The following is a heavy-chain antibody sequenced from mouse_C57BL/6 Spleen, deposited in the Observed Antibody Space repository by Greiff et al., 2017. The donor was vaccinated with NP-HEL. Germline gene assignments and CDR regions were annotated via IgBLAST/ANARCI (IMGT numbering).Heavy chain of an antibody. CDR2: IDPSDSET. J-gene: IGHJ2*01. Sequence: VQLQQPGAELVRPGSSVKLSCKASGYTFTSYWMHWVKQRPIQGLEWIGNIDPSDSETHYNQKFKDKATLTVDKSSSTAYMQLSSLTSEDSAVYYCARSPYYYSSSYFDYWGQGTTLTVSS. V-gene: IGHV1-52*01. CDR1: GYTFTSYW. CDR3: ARSPYYYSSSYFDY. D-gene: IGHD1-1*01.